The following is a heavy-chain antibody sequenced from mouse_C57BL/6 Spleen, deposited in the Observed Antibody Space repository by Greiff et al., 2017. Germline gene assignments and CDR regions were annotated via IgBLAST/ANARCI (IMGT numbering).Heavy chain of an antibody. CDR3: TRPGYDGAWFAY. D-gene: IGHD2-2*01. V-gene: IGHV6-6*01. CDR1: GFTFSDAW. CDR2: IRNKANNHAT. Sequence: EVKLVESGGGLVQPGGSMKLSCAASGFTFSDAWMDWVRQSPEKGLEWVAEIRNKANNHATYYAESVKGRFTISRDDSKSSVYLQMNSLRAEDTGIYYCTRPGYDGAWFAYWGQGTLVTVSA. J-gene: IGHJ3*01.